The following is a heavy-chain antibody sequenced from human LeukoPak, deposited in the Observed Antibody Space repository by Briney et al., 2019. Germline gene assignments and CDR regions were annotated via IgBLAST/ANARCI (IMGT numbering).Heavy chain of an antibody. J-gene: IGHJ2*01. CDR2: ISYSGST. CDR3: ARGGGDTLGYWYFDL. Sequence: SETLSLTCTVSGGSISSYYWSWIRQPPGKGLEWIGYISYSGSTNYNPSLKSRVTISVDTSKNQFSLKLSSVTAADTAVYYCARGGGDTLGYWYFDLWGRGTLVTVSS. D-gene: IGHD2-21*02. CDR1: GGSISSYY. V-gene: IGHV4-59*01.